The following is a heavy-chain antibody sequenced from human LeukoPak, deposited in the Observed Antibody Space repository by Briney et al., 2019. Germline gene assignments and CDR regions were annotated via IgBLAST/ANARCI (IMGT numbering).Heavy chain of an antibody. J-gene: IGHJ4*02. CDR2: IYHSGST. D-gene: IGHD3-22*01. Sequence: PSETLSLTCAVSGYSISSGYYWGWIRQPPGKGLEWIGSIYHSGSTYYNPSLKSRVTISVDTSKNQFSLKLISVTAADPAVYYCARLPSYYDSSGYSYWGQGTLVTVSS. CDR3: ARLPSYYDSSGYSY. V-gene: IGHV4-38-2*01. CDR1: GYSISSGYY.